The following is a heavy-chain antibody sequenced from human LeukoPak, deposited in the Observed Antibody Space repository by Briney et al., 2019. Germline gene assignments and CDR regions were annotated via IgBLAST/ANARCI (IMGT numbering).Heavy chain of an antibody. J-gene: IGHJ4*02. D-gene: IGHD1-14*01. Sequence: QSGGSLRLSCAASGFTFDDYAMHWVRHAPGKGLEWVSGISWNSGSIGYADSVKGRFTISRDNAKNSLYLQMNSLRAEDTALYYCAKDIATGNRLYYFDYWGQGTLVTVSS. CDR3: AKDIATGNRLYYFDY. V-gene: IGHV3-9*01. CDR2: ISWNSGSI. CDR1: GFTFDDYA.